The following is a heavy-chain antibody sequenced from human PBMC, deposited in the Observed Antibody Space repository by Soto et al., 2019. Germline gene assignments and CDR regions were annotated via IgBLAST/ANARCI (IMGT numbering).Heavy chain of an antibody. CDR3: ARQHSSSAALDY. J-gene: IGHJ4*02. CDR2: IGTAGDP. CDR1: GFTFSSCG. V-gene: IGHV3-13*05. D-gene: IGHD6-6*01. Sequence: ESLRLSCAAFGFTFSSCGVHWVRQATGKGLEWVSAIGTAGDPYYPGSVKGRFTMSRENAKNSLYLQMNSLRAGDTAVYYCARQHSSSAALDYWGQGTLVTVSS.